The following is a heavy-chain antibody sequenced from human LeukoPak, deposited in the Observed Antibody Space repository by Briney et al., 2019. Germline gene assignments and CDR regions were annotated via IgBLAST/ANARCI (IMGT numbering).Heavy chain of an antibody. V-gene: IGHV3-21*01. CDR1: GFTFSSYS. CDR3: ARDITIFGVVPDLDY. CDR2: ISSSSSYI. Sequence: GGSLRLSCAASGFTFSSYSMNWVRQAPGQGLEWVSSISSSSSYIYYADSVKGRFTISRDNAKNSLYLQMNSLRAEDTAVYYCARDITIFGVVPDLDYWGQGTLVTVPS. D-gene: IGHD3-3*01. J-gene: IGHJ4*02.